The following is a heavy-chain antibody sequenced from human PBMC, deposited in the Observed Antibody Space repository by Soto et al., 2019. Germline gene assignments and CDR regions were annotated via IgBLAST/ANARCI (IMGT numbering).Heavy chain of an antibody. D-gene: IGHD6-13*01. V-gene: IGHV1-69*01. CDR2: IVPIYRTA. CDR1: GGTFSSYR. CDR3: ARDSGAKLSSS. Sequence: QVQLVQSGAEVREPGSSVKVSCKASGGTFSSYRINWVRQAPGQGLEWVGGIVPIYRTADYAQKFQGRVSITADESARPTYLELSSLKSQDTAVYYCARDSGAKLSSSWGQGTLVTVSS. J-gene: IGHJ4*02.